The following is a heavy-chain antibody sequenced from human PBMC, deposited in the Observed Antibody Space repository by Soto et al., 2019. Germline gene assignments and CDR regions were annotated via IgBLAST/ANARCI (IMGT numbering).Heavy chain of an antibody. CDR2: IYYSGST. CDR3: ARDLDGDYPFWYYYGMDV. D-gene: IGHD4-17*01. Sequence: QVQLQESGPGLVKPSETLSLTCTVSGGSVSSGSYYWSWIRQPPGKGLEWIGYIYYSGSTNYNPSLKRRFTISVDKSTTLFSLKLSSVTAADTAVYYCARDLDGDYPFWYYYGMDVWGQGTTVTVSS. V-gene: IGHV4-61*01. J-gene: IGHJ6*02. CDR1: GGSVSSGSYY.